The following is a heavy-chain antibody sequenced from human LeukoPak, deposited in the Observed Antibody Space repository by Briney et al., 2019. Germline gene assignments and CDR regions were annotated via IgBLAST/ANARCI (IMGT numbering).Heavy chain of an antibody. D-gene: IGHD2-2*01. CDR2: ISSSSSTI. J-gene: IGHJ4*02. Sequence: PGGSLRLSCAASGFTFRAYSMNWVRQAPGKGPEWVSHISSSSSTIYYADSVKGRFTISRDNSKNTLYLQMNSLRAEDTAVYYCARDSTAGDWGQGTLVTVSS. CDR1: GFTFRAYS. CDR3: ARDSTAGD. V-gene: IGHV3-48*01.